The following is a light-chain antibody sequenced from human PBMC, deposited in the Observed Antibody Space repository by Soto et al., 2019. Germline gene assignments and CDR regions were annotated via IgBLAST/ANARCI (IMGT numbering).Light chain of an antibody. Sequence: QSVLTQPPSVSGAPGQRVTIACTGSNSNIGAGYDVHWYRHFPGAAPKLLLSGNSHRPSGVPDRFSGSKSGTSASLAITGLQAEDEADYYCCSYAGSSTFGAYVFGTGTKVTVL. CDR3: CSYAGSSTFGAYV. CDR1: NSNIGAGYD. V-gene: IGLV1-40*01. CDR2: GNS. J-gene: IGLJ1*01.